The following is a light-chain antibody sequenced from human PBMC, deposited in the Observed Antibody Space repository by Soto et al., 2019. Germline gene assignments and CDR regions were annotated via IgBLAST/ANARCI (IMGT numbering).Light chain of an antibody. Sequence: EVVMTQSPATLSASPGERATLSCRASQSVNTNLSWYQKKPGQAPTVLVYAASTRATGIPDRFSGSGSGTDFTLTISSLQHEDFALDYCQEYNDWPRGTFGQGTKVEVK. V-gene: IGKV3-15*01. CDR3: QEYNDWPRGT. J-gene: IGKJ1*01. CDR2: AAS. CDR1: QSVNTN.